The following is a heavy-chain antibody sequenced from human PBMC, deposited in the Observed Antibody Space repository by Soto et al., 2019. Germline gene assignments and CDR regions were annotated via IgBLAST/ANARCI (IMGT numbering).Heavy chain of an antibody. CDR1: GGTFSSYA. CDR3: ARGMAEGGYEGDYYYGMDV. Sequence: SVKVSCKASGGTFSSYAISWLRQAPGQGLEWMGGIIPIFGTANYAQKFQGRVTITADESTSTAYMELSSLRSEDTAVYYCARGMAEGGYEGDYYYGMDVWGQGTTVTVSS. V-gene: IGHV1-69*13. D-gene: IGHD5-12*01. CDR2: IIPIFGTA. J-gene: IGHJ6*02.